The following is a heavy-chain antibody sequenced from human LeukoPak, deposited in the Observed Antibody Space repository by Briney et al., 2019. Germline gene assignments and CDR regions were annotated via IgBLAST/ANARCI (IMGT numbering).Heavy chain of an antibody. D-gene: IGHD6-6*01. V-gene: IGHV3-9*03. CDR2: ISWNSGSI. J-gene: IGHJ3*02. CDR1: GFTFDDYA. Sequence: GGSLRLSCAASGFTFDDYAMHWVRQAPGKGLEWVSGISWNSGSIGYADSVKGRFTISRDNAKNSLYLQMNSLRAEDMALYYCAKDIMAFSSSVLVAFDIWGQGTMVTVSS. CDR3: AKDIMAFSSSVLVAFDI.